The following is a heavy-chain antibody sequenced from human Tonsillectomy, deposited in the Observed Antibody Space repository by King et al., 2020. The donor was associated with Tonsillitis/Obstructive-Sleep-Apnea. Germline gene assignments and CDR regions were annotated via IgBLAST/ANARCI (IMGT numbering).Heavy chain of an antibody. J-gene: IGHJ4*02. D-gene: IGHD2-15*01. CDR1: GFTFSSYA. Sequence: VQLVESGGGLVQPGGSLRLSCAASGFTFSSYAMTWVRQAPGKGLEWVSVISGSGGSTFYAASVNGRFTISRDNSKNTLYMQMNSLRAEDTAVYYCAKRPTSGEIDYWGQGTLVTVSS. V-gene: IGHV3-23*04. CDR3: AKRPTSGEIDY. CDR2: ISGSGGST.